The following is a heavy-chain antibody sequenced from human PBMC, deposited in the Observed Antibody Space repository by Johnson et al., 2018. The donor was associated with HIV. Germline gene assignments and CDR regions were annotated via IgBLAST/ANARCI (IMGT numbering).Heavy chain of an antibody. CDR1: GFTFSSYA. J-gene: IGHJ3*02. D-gene: IGHD4-23*01. CDR3: AKSPGRDHGSNSGAFDI. V-gene: IGHV3-30-3*02. Sequence: QVQLVESGGGVVQPGRSLRLSCAASGFTFSSYAMHWVRQAPGKGLEWVAVISYDGSNKYYADSVKGRFTISRDNSKSTLYLQMNSLRVEDTAVYYCAKSPGRDHGSNSGAFDIWRQGTMVTVSS. CDR2: ISYDGSNK.